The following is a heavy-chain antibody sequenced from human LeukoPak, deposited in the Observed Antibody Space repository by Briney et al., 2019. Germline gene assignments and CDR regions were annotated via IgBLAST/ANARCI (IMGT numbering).Heavy chain of an antibody. J-gene: IGHJ5*02. Sequence: PSETLSLTCTVSGGSISSYYWSWIRQPPGKRLEWIGYIYYSGSTYYNPSLKSRVTISVDTSKNQFSLKLSSVTAADTAVYYCARRLAAAGLRSWGQGTLVTVSS. CDR3: ARRLAAAGLRS. CDR1: GGSISSYY. V-gene: IGHV4-59*08. D-gene: IGHD6-13*01. CDR2: IYYSGST.